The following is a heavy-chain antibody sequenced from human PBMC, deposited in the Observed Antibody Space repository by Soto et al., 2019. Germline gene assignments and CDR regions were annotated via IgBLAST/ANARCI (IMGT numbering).Heavy chain of an antibody. CDR1: GYTFTSYD. V-gene: IGHV1-8*01. Sequence: ASVKVSCKASGYTFTSYDINWVRQATGQGLEWMGWMNPNSGNTGYAQKFQGRVTMTRNTSISTAYMELSSLRSEDTAVYYCASGGPHLSDSSGYVYWGQGTLVTVSS. D-gene: IGHD3-22*01. CDR3: ASGGPHLSDSSGYVY. J-gene: IGHJ4*02. CDR2: MNPNSGNT.